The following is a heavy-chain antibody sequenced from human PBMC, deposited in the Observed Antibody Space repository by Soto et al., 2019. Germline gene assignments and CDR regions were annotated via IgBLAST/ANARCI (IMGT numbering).Heavy chain of an antibody. CDR2: IWYDGSNK. D-gene: IGHD3-3*01. V-gene: IGHV3-33*01. J-gene: IGHJ4*02. Sequence: QVQLVESGGGVVQPGRSLRLSCAASGFTFSSYGMHWVRQAPGKGLEWVAVIWYDGSNKYYADSVKGRFTISRDNSKNTLYLQVNSLSAEDTAVYYCARDLNDFWSGYLSLDYWGQGTLVTVSS. CDR3: ARDLNDFWSGYLSLDY. CDR1: GFTFSSYG.